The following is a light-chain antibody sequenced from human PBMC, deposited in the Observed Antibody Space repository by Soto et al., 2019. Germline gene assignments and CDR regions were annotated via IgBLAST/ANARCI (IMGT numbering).Light chain of an antibody. V-gene: IGLV2-14*01. CDR3: CSYTTSSAYV. CDR1: SSDVGGYNS. J-gene: IGLJ1*01. CDR2: EVS. Sequence: QSALTQPRSVSGSPGQSVTISCTGTSSDVGGYNSVSWYQQRPGKVPRLIIYEVSNRPSGVSNRFSGSKSGNTAFLAISGLQADDEADYYCCSYTTSSAYVFGTGTKVTVL.